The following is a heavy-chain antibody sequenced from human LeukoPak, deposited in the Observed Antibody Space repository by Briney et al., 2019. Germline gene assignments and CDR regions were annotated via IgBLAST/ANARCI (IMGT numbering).Heavy chain of an antibody. V-gene: IGHV4-59*01. J-gene: IGHJ4*02. Sequence: SETLSLTCTVSGGSISSYYWSWIRQPPGKGLEWIGYIYYSGGPNYNTSLKSRVTISVDPSKKQCSLKLTSVTAADPAVYYWARDGYSAIDYWGQGTLVTVSS. CDR1: GGSISSYY. CDR2: IYYSGGP. CDR3: ARDGYSAIDY. D-gene: IGHD1-26*01.